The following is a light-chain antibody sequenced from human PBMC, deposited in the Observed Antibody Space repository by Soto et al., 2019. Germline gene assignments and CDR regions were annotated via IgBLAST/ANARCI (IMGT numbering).Light chain of an antibody. Sequence: QSVLTQPASVSESPGQSITISCTGTSNDIGGYNYVSWYQHHPGKAPKLMIYEVSNRPSGVSHRFSGSKSGNTDSLTISGLQAEDEADYYCSSYTGSSTVVFGGGTKLIVL. CDR2: EVS. CDR1: SNDIGGYNY. CDR3: SSYTGSSTVV. J-gene: IGLJ2*01. V-gene: IGLV2-14*01.